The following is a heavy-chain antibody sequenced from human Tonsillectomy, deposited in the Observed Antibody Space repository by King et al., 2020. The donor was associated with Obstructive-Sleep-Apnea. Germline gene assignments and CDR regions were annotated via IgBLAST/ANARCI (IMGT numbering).Heavy chain of an antibody. J-gene: IGHJ5*02. CDR3: ASQSYYGSGSYVARWFDP. V-gene: IGHV4-59*08. CDR2: IYYSGST. CDR1: GGSISSYY. D-gene: IGHD3-10*01. Sequence: QLQESGPGLVKPSETLSLTCTVSGGSISSYYWSWIRQPPGKGLEWIGYIYYSGSTNYNPSLKSRVTISVDTSKNQFSRKLSSVTAADTAVYYCASQSYYGSGSYVARWFDPWGQGTLAT.